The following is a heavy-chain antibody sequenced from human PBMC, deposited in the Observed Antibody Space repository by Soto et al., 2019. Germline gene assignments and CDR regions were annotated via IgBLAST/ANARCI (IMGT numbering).Heavy chain of an antibody. D-gene: IGHD1-7*01. CDR1: GFSFSSDS. V-gene: IGHV3-21*01. Sequence: EVQLVESGGGLVKPGGSLRLSCAASGFSFSSDSMGWVRQAPGKGLEWVSSISSSGSFMNYADSVKGRFTSSRDNAKNSLYLQMSSLKDEDTAGYYWARDPPTGTTLDWVDSWGQGTLGTVSS. J-gene: IGHJ5*01. CDR3: ARDPPTGTTLDWVDS. CDR2: ISSSGSFM.